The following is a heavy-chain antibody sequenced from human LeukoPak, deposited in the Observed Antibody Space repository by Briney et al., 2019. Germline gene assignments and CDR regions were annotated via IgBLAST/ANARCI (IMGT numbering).Heavy chain of an antibody. CDR1: GFTFNSYG. Sequence: PGRSLRLSCAASGFTFNSYGIHWVRQAPGKGLEWVAFIWYDGSNKYYADSVKDRFTISRDNSKNTLYLQMNSLRAEDTAVYYCARARTTRGFDYWGQGTLVTVSS. J-gene: IGHJ4*02. D-gene: IGHD4-17*01. CDR3: ARARTTRGFDY. CDR2: IWYDGSNK. V-gene: IGHV3-33*01.